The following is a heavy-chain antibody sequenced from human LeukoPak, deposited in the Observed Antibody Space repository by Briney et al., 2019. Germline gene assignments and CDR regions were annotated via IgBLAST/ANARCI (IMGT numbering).Heavy chain of an antibody. V-gene: IGHV3-74*01. CDR1: GFTFSNYW. CDR2: INVEGTRT. Sequence: PGGSLRLSCAASGFTFSNYWVHWVRQAPGKGLVWVSRINVEGTRTDYADSVRGRFTISRDNAKNTLYLQMNSLTAEDTAIYYCARSMGGSNDLWGQGTLVSVSS. CDR3: ARSMGGSNDL. J-gene: IGHJ5*02. D-gene: IGHD4-11*01.